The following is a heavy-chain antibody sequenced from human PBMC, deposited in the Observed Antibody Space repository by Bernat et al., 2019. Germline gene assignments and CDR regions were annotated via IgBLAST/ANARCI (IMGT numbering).Heavy chain of an antibody. CDR3: ARGRVSVRPPKYSSSWYGLVY. CDR1: GYTFTSYD. Sequence: QVQLVQSGAEVKKPGASVKVSCKASGYTFTSYDINWVRQATGQGLEWMGWMNPNSGNTGYAQKFQGRVTMTRNTSMSTAYMELSSLRSEDTAVYYCARGRVSVRPPKYSSSWYGLVYWGQGTLVTVSS. J-gene: IGHJ4*02. V-gene: IGHV1-8*01. CDR2: MNPNSGNT. D-gene: IGHD6-13*01.